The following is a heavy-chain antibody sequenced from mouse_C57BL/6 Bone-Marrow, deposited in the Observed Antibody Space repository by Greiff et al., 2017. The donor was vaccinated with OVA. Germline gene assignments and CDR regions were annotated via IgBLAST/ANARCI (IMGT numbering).Heavy chain of an antibody. J-gene: IGHJ3*01. CDR2: IWSGGST. Sequence: VQLVESGPGLVQPSQCLSISCTVSGFSLTSYGVHWVRQSPGKGLEWLGVIWSGGSTDYNAAFISRMSLSKDNPKSQVFFKMNSLQADDTARYYCARPAYWGQGTLVTVSA. V-gene: IGHV2-2*01. CDR1: GFSLTSYG. CDR3: ARPAY.